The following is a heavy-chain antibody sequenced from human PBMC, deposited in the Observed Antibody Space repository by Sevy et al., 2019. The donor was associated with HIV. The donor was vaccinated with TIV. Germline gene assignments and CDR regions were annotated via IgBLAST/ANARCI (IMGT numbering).Heavy chain of an antibody. V-gene: IGHV3-21*01. CDR3: ARSLAVSRGLDSFDM. CDR1: GFTFRTYS. Sequence: GGSLRLSCVASGFTFRTYSMNWVRQAPGKGLEWISSISSSGNYKYYADSVKGRTTISRDNAKGSVSLQINSLTTEDTARGSCARSLAVSRGLDSFDMWGQGTMVTVSS. CDR2: ISSSGNYK. J-gene: IGHJ3*02. D-gene: IGHD3-10*01.